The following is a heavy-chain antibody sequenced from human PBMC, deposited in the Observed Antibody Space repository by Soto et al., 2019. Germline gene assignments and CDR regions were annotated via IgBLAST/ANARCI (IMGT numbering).Heavy chain of an antibody. Sequence: LRLSCIDSGFTFRDYAFNWVRQAPGKGLEWVSYISVGGGSIFYADSVKGQFTISRDDARNSVYLQMNTLRHEDTAVYHCVRDHRWAFDIWGKGTVVTVSS. CDR2: ISVGGGSI. D-gene: IGHD2-15*01. CDR3: VRDHRWAFDI. J-gene: IGHJ3*02. V-gene: IGHV3-48*03. CDR1: GFTFRDYA.